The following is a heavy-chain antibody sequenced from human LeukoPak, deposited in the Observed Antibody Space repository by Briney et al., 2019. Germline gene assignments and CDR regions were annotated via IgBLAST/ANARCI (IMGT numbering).Heavy chain of an antibody. D-gene: IGHD2-2*01. Sequence: SQTLSLTCTVSGGSISSGSYYWSWIRQPAGKGLEWIGRIYTSGSTNYNPSLKSRVTISVDTSKNQFSLRLSSVTAADTAVYYCARDGVVPAAIPNYYYYMDVWGKGTTVTVSS. CDR3: ARDGVVPAAIPNYYYYMDV. V-gene: IGHV4-61*02. CDR2: IYTSGST. J-gene: IGHJ6*03. CDR1: GGSISSGSYY.